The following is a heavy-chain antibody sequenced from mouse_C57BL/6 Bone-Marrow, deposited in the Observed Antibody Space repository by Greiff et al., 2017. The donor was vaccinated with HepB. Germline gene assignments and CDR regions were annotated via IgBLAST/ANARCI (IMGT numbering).Heavy chain of an antibody. V-gene: IGHV1-47*01. D-gene: IGHD1-1*01. CDR1: GYTFTTYP. CDR2: FHPYNDDT. Sequence: VQVVESGAELVKPGASVKMSCKASGYTFTTYPIEWMKQNHGKSLEWIGNFHPYNDDTKYNEKFKGKATLTVEKSSSTVYLELSRLTSDDSAVYYCATFTTVAYYFDYWGQGTTLTVSS. J-gene: IGHJ2*01. CDR3: ATFTTVAYYFDY.